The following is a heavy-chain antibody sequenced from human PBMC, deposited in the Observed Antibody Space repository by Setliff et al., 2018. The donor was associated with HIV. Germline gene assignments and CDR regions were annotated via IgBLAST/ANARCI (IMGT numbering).Heavy chain of an antibody. D-gene: IGHD3-22*01. Sequence: LSLSCAASGFTFSDYYPDWVRQAPGKGLEWVGRIGNKASSYTAEYAASAKGRFTISRDDSKNTAYLQMNSLKTEDTAIYYCTRPQYIYDNSDSDNWGQGALVTVSS. CDR1: GFTFSDYY. J-gene: IGHJ4*02. V-gene: IGHV3-72*01. CDR3: TRPQYIYDNSDSDN. CDR2: IGNKASSYTA.